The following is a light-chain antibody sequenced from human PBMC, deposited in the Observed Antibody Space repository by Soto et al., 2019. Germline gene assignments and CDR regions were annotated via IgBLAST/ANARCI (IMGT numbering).Light chain of an antibody. Sequence: EIELTQSPGTLSLSPGERATLSCRASQSVSHNYIAWYQQRPGQAPRLLLYGVSTRAPGVPDRFSGSGSGTDFTLTIFTLEPEDFAVYFCQHYGSSQFTFGPGTKVDIK. J-gene: IGKJ3*01. CDR3: QHYGSSQFT. CDR2: GVS. V-gene: IGKV3-20*01. CDR1: QSVSHNY.